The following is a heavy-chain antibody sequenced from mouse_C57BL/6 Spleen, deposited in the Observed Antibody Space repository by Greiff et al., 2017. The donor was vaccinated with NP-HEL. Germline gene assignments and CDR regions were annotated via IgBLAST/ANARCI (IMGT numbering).Heavy chain of an antibody. CDR1: GYTFTSYW. CDR2: IYPSDSET. J-gene: IGHJ2*01. D-gene: IGHD3-2*02. CDR3: ARAGGYSSGHY. V-gene: IGHV1-61*01. Sequence: QVQLQQPGAELVRPGSSVKLSCKASGYTFTSYWMDWVKQRPGQGLEWIGNIYPSDSETHYNQKFKDKATLTVDKSSSTAYMQLSSLTSWDSAVYYCARAGGYSSGHYWGQGTTLSVAS.